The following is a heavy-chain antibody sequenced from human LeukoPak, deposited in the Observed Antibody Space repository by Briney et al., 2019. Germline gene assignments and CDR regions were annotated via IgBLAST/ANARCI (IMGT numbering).Heavy chain of an antibody. J-gene: IGHJ4*02. D-gene: IGHD1-26*01. V-gene: IGHV4-39*07. CDR2: IYYSGST. Sequence: SETLSLTCTVSGGSISSSSYYWGWIRQPPGKGLEWIGSIYYSGSTYYNPSLKSRVTISVDTSKNQFSLKLSSVTAADTAVYYCASVSGSYHFDYWGQGTLVTVSS. CDR3: ASVSGSYHFDY. CDR1: GGSISSSSYY.